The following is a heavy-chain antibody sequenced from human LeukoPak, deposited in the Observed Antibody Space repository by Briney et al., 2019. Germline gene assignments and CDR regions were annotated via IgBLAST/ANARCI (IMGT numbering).Heavy chain of an antibody. Sequence: AGGSLRLSCAASGFSVSNNYMNWVRRASGKGLEWVSVMHSDGRTFYADSVKGRFTISRDKSKNMFYLQMDSLRAEDTAVYYCARDPDDRSGLDAFETWGQGTKVTVS. CDR2: MHSDGRT. CDR1: GFSVSNNY. D-gene: IGHD3-22*01. V-gene: IGHV3-53*01. J-gene: IGHJ3*02. CDR3: ARDPDDRSGLDAFET.